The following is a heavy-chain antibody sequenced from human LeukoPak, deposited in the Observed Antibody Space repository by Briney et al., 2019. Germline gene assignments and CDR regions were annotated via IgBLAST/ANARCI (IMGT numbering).Heavy chain of an antibody. CDR1: GDSFSSNTAA. CDR2: TFYRSKWYN. Sequence: PSQTLSLTCAISGDSFSSNTAAWNWIRQSPSGGLEWLGRTFYRSKWYNDYAVSVKSRITINPDTSKNQFSLQLNSVTPEDTAVYFCARDGWPAFDYWGQGTLITVSS. D-gene: IGHD5-24*01. V-gene: IGHV6-1*01. J-gene: IGHJ4*02. CDR3: ARDGWPAFDY.